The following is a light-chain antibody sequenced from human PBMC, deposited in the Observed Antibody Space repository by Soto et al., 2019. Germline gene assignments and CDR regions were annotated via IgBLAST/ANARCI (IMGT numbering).Light chain of an antibody. CDR3: QHYNSYSEA. V-gene: IGKV1-5*03. Sequence: DIQMTQSPSTLSGSVGDGVTITCRASQTIRSWLAWYQQKPGKAPKLLIYKASTLKSGVPSRFSGSGSGTEFTLTISSLQPDDFTTYYCQHYNSYSEAFGQGTKVDIK. CDR2: KAS. CDR1: QTIRSW. J-gene: IGKJ1*01.